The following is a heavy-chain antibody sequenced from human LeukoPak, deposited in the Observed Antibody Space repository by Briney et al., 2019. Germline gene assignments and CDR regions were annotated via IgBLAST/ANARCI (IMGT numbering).Heavy chain of an antibody. CDR3: ARLPERYCSSTSCYDDYYYYGMDV. Sequence: KPGESLQISCKGSGYSFTSYWIGWVRQLPGKGLEWMGIIYPGDSDTRYSPSFQGQVTISADKSISTAYLQWSSLKASDTAMYYCARLPERYCSSTSCYDDYYYYGMDVWGQGTTVTVSS. D-gene: IGHD2-2*01. J-gene: IGHJ6*02. CDR1: GYSFTSYW. V-gene: IGHV5-51*01. CDR2: IYPGDSDT.